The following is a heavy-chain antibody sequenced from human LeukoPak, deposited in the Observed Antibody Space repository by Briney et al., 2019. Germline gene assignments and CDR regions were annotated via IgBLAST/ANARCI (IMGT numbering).Heavy chain of an antibody. D-gene: IGHD4-17*01. CDR2: INPNSGGT. CDR3: ARACGDYADYYYYYYMDV. V-gene: IGHV1-2*02. CDR1: GYTFTGYY. Sequence: ASVKVSCKASGYTFTGYYVHWVRQAPGQGLEWMGWINPNSGGTNYAQKFQGRVTMTRDTSISTAYMELSRPRSDDTAVYYCARACGDYADYYYYYYMDVWGKGTTVTISS. J-gene: IGHJ6*03.